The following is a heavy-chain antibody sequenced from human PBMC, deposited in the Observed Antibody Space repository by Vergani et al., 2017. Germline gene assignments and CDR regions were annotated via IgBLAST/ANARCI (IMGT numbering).Heavy chain of an antibody. CDR3: ARLSYDTTPYLQGGYDC. CDR1: GFTFSSYA. Sequence: EVQLLESGGNLIQPGGSLRLSCGASGFTFSSYAMTWVRLAPGKGLQWVSSISSSSSYIYYADSVKGRFTISRDNSKNMLYLQMNSLRAEDTAVYYCARLSYDTTPYLQGGYDCWGQGTLVSVSS. CDR2: ISSSSSYI. J-gene: IGHJ4*02. V-gene: IGHV3-23*01. D-gene: IGHD3-22*01.